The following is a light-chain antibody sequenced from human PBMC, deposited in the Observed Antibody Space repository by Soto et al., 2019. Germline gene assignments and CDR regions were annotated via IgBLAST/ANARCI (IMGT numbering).Light chain of an antibody. CDR1: SSDVGGYNY. CDR2: DVS. CDR3: RSYTSSSTVL. J-gene: IGLJ2*01. Sequence: QLVLTQPASVSGSPGQSIAISCTGSSSDVGGYNYVSWYQQHPGKAPKLMIYDVSYRPSGVSDRFSGSKSGNTASLTISGLQPEDEAEYYCRSYTSSSTVLFGGGTKLTVL. V-gene: IGLV2-14*01.